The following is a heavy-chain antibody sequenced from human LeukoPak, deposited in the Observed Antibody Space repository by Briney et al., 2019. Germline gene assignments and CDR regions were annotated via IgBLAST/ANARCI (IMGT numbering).Heavy chain of an antibody. CDR2: INPDSGVT. J-gene: IGHJ4*02. V-gene: IGHV1-2*02. Sequence: ASVKVSCKASGYSFTGSFIHWVRQAPGQGLEWMGWINPDSGVTKYAQNFHGRVTMTRDTSTRTVSMEMRSLKSDDTAVYYCARDSGSNSARYEFDYWGQGTLVTVSS. CDR3: ARDSGSNSARYEFDY. D-gene: IGHD6-19*01. CDR1: GYSFTGSF.